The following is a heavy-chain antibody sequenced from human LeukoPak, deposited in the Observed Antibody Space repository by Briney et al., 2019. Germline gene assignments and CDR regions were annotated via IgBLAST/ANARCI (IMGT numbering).Heavy chain of an antibody. D-gene: IGHD6-13*01. CDR3: ARDGEEYSSSWPFDY. V-gene: IGHV1-69*04. CDR2: IIPILGIA. Sequence: SVKVSCKASGGTFSSYAISWVQQAPGQGLEWMGRIIPILGIANYAQKFQGRVTITADKSTSTAYMELSSLRSEDTAVYYCARDGEEYSSSWPFDYWGQGTLVTVSS. CDR1: GGTFSSYA. J-gene: IGHJ4*02.